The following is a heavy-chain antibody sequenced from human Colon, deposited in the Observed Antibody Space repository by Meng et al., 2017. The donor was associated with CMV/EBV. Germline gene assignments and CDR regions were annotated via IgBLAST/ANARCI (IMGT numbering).Heavy chain of an antibody. Sequence: GESLKISCAASGFTFSSYWMSWVRQAPGKGLEWVANINQDGSKRFYVDSVKGRFTISRDNAKNSLYLQMSSLRAEDTAVYYCARNDFWSGYYPALSDYWGQGTLVTVSS. CDR3: ARNDFWSGYYPALSDY. V-gene: IGHV3-7*01. J-gene: IGHJ4*02. D-gene: IGHD3-3*01. CDR2: INQDGSKR. CDR1: GFTFSSYW.